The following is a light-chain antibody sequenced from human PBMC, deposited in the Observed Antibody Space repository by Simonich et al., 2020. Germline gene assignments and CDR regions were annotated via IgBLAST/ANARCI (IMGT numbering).Light chain of an antibody. Sequence: QSALTQPASVSGSPGQSITISCTGTSSDVGGYNYDSWYQQHPGKAPKLMIYDVSNRPSGVSKRFSGSKSGNTASLTISGLQAEDEADYYCSSYTSSSTLVFGGGTKLTVL. CDR2: DVS. J-gene: IGLJ2*01. V-gene: IGLV2-14*03. CDR3: SSYTSSSTLV. CDR1: SSDVGGYNY.